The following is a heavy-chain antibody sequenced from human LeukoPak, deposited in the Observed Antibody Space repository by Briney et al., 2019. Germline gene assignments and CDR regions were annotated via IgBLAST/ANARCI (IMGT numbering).Heavy chain of an antibody. CDR1: GGSFSGYY. CDR3: AQGPGSPFDI. Sequence: SETLSLTCAVHGGSFSGYYWSWIRQPPGKWLEWIGEINHSGSTNYNPSLKSRVTISVDTSKNQFSLKLSSVTAADTAVYYCAQGPGSPFDIWGQGTMVTVSS. V-gene: IGHV4-34*01. D-gene: IGHD2-15*01. J-gene: IGHJ3*02. CDR2: INHSGST.